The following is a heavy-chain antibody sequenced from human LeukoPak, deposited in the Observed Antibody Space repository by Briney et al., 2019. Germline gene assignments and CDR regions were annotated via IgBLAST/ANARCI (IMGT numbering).Heavy chain of an antibody. J-gene: IGHJ4*02. CDR2: FDPEDGET. V-gene: IGHV1-24*01. Sequence: GGSLRLSCAASGFTFSSYAMHWVRQAPGKGLEWMGGFDPEDGETIYAQKFQGRVTMTEDTSTDTAYMELSSLRSEDTAVYYCAVAGSLSFDYWGQGTLVTVSS. CDR3: AVAGSLSFDY. CDR1: GFTFSSYA. D-gene: IGHD6-19*01.